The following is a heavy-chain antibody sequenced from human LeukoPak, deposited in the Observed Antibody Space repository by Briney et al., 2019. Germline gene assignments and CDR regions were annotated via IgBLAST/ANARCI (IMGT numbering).Heavy chain of an antibody. CDR3: ARGEYYYDSSGYDLNY. CDR2: IYTSGST. V-gene: IGHV4-61*02. Sequence: SETLSLTCAVSGGSISSGGYSWSWIRQPAGKGLEWIGRIYTSGSTNYNPSLKSRVTMSVDTSKNQFSLKLSSVTAADTAVYYCARGEYYYDSSGYDLNYWGQGTLVTVSS. D-gene: IGHD3-22*01. CDR1: GGSISSGGYS. J-gene: IGHJ4*02.